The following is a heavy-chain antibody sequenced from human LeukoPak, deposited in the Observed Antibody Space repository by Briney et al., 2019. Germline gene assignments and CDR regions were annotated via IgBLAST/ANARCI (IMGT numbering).Heavy chain of an antibody. D-gene: IGHD3-10*01. Sequence: PSETLSLTCGVSGGSISTTNWWTWVRQPPGEGLEWIGEVHLSGRTHYNPSLESRVTMSVDMSENHISLRLTSVTAADTAVYYCARVSFHYHSGNYGWYFDSWGQGTLVTVSS. J-gene: IGHJ4*02. V-gene: IGHV4-4*02. CDR2: VHLSGRT. CDR3: ARVSFHYHSGNYGWYFDS. CDR1: GGSISTTNW.